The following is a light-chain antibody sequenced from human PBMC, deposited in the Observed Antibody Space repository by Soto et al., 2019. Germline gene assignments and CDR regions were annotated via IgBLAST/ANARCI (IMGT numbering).Light chain of an antibody. Sequence: QSVLTQPPSVSGSPGQSVTISCTGTSSDVVSYNRVSWYQQPPGTAPKLMIYDVSNRPSGASNRFSGSKSGNTASLTISGLQAEDEADYYCSSYTGSTTLHYVFGTGTKVTVL. CDR1: SSDVVSYNR. CDR2: DVS. CDR3: SSYTGSTTLHYV. J-gene: IGLJ1*01. V-gene: IGLV2-18*02.